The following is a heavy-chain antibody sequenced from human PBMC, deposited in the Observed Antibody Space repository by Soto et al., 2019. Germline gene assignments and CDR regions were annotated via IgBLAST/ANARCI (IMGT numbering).Heavy chain of an antibody. D-gene: IGHD1-26*01. Sequence: GGTLRLSCAAYGLTFSSYDMHWVRQATGKGLEWVSAIGTDGDTYYTGSVKGRFTISRENAKNSLYLQMNSLRAGDTAVYYFVLAPRPCDAFDIWGQGTMVTVSS. CDR2: IGTDGDT. CDR3: VLAPRPCDAFDI. J-gene: IGHJ3*02. CDR1: GLTFSSYD. V-gene: IGHV3-13*01.